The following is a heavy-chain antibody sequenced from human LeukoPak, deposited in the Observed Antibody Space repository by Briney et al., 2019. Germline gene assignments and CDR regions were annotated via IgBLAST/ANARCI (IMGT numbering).Heavy chain of an antibody. Sequence: PSETLSLTCSVSGGSISNSVYYWGWVRQSPGKGLEWIGSIYYSGTTYYKPSLRSRVTMSVKTSENQFSLKLNSVTATDTAVYYCARHYGPWGQGTLVTVSS. D-gene: IGHD3-10*01. CDR1: GGSISNSVYY. V-gene: IGHV4-39*01. CDR3: ARHYGP. J-gene: IGHJ4*02. CDR2: IYYSGTT.